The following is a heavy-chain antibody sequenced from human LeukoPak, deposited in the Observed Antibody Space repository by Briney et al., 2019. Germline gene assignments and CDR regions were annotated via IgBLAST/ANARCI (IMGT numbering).Heavy chain of an antibody. CDR2: INTDGSST. Sequence: RPGGSLRLSCAASGFTFSSYWMHWVRQAPGKGLVWVSRINTDGSSTSYADSVKGRFTISRDNSKNTLYLQMNSLRAEDTAVYYCAKDPGHSSGYYLNYWGQGTLVTVSS. CDR3: AKDPGHSSGYYLNY. V-gene: IGHV3-74*01. D-gene: IGHD3-22*01. CDR1: GFTFSSYW. J-gene: IGHJ4*02.